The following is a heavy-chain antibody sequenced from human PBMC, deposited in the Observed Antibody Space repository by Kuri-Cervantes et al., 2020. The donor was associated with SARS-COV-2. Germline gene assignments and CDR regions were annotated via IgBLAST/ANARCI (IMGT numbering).Heavy chain of an antibody. V-gene: IGHV3-23*01. J-gene: IGHJ3*02. CDR3: AKDPWAVVVSGAFDT. CDR1: GFTFTTFA. D-gene: IGHD3-22*01. Sequence: GESLKISCAASGFTFTTFAMSWVRQAPGKGLEWVSTINYNAESTYHADSVKGRSTISRDNSQNTLFLQMDNLRAEDTATYYCAKDPWAVVVSGAFDTWGQGTMVTVSS. CDR2: INYNAEST.